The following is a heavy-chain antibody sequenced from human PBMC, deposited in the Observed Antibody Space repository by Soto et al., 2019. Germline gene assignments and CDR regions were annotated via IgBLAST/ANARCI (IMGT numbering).Heavy chain of an antibody. CDR2: IDPNDSKV. CDR3: ARGNIDTSLGP. V-gene: IGHV5-51*01. D-gene: IGHD5-12*01. J-gene: IGHJ5*02. Sequence: CHTPAYGFTGYWIGWFRQMPGKALEWMGIIDPNDSKVKYNPSVQVQVTMSADKSISTAYLQWSSLRASDTAIYFCARGNIDTSLGPWGQGT. CDR1: AYGFTGYW.